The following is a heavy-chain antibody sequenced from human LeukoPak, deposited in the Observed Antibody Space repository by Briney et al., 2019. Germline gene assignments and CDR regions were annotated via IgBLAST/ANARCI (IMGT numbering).Heavy chain of an antibody. Sequence: GASVTVSCKASGYTFTGYYMHWVRQAPGQGLEWMGWINPNSGGTNYAQKFQGRVTMTRDTSISTAYMELSRLRSDDTAVYYCARDSHYSGSLEVDDWGQGTLVTVSS. CDR3: ARDSHYSGSLEVDD. CDR2: INPNSGGT. CDR1: GYTFTGYY. D-gene: IGHD1-26*01. V-gene: IGHV1-2*02. J-gene: IGHJ4*02.